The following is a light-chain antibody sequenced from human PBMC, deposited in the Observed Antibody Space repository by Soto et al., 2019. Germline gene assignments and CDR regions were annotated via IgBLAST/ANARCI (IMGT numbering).Light chain of an antibody. V-gene: IGLV1-40*01. Sequence: QSVLTQPPSVSGAPGQRVTISCTGSSSNIGAGYVVHWYQQLPGTAPKLLIYANNNRPSGVPDRFSGSKSGTSASLAITGLQAEDEADYYCQSYDSSLSGFYVFGTGTKLTVL. CDR3: QSYDSSLSGFYV. CDR1: SSNIGAGYV. CDR2: ANN. J-gene: IGLJ1*01.